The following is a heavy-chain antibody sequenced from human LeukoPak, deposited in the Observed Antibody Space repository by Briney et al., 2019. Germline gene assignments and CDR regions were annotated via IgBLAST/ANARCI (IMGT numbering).Heavy chain of an antibody. CDR3: ARLGTRSLRAVPGTTEFDY. V-gene: IGHV5-51*01. J-gene: IGHJ4*02. Sequence: GESLKISCKGSGYSFTSYCIAWVRRKPGKGLEYMGIIYPADSDTRYSPTLQGQVTISADKSISTAYLQWSSLKASDTAIYYCARLGTRSLRAVPGTTEFDYWGQGTLVTVSS. CDR2: IYPADSDT. D-gene: IGHD6-19*01. CDR1: GYSFTSYC.